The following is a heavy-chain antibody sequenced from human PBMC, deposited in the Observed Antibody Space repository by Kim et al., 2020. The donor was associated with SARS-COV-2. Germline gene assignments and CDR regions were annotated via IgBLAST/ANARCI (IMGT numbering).Heavy chain of an antibody. CDR3: ARGGDCSSTSCYFYYY. D-gene: IGHD2-2*01. Sequence: LSLTCAASGFDFGTHSMNWVRQAPGKGLEWVSSIGGASNYIYYADSVKGRFTISRDNANNSLYLQMNSLRAEYTAVYYCARGGDCSSTSCYFYYY. CDR1: GFDFGTHS. CDR2: IGGASNYI. J-gene: IGHJ6*01. V-gene: IGHV3-21*01.